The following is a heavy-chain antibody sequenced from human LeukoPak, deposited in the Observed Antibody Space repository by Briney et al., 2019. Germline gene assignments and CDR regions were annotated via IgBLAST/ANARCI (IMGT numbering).Heavy chain of an antibody. V-gene: IGHV3-30*19. CDR2: IWYDGSNK. CDR3: ARGPARGYSYGLDY. J-gene: IGHJ4*02. D-gene: IGHD5-18*01. CDR1: GFTFSSYG. Sequence: GGSLRLSCAASGFTFSSYGMHWVHQAPGKGLEWVAVIWYDGSNKYYADSVKGRFTISRDNSKNTLYLQMNSLRAEDTAVYYCARGPARGYSYGLDYWGQGTLVTVSS.